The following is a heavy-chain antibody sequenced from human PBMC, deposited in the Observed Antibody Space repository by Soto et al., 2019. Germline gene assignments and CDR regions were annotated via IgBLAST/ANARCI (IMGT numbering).Heavy chain of an antibody. CDR1: GGSISSYY. CDR3: ARLDYIWGSYPYYMDV. D-gene: IGHD3-16*02. V-gene: IGHV4-59*08. Sequence: PSETLSLTCTVSGGSISSYYWSWIRQPPGKGLEWIGYIYYSGSTNYNPSLKSRVTISVDTSKNQSSLKLSSVTAADTAVYYCARLDYIWGSYPYYMDVWGKGTTLTVSS. CDR2: IYYSGST. J-gene: IGHJ6*03.